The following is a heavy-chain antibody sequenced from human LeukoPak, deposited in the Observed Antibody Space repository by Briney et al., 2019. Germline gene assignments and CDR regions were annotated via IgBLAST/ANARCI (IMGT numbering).Heavy chain of an antibody. V-gene: IGHV4-59*01. CDR3: ARDIAVAGIGWFDP. CDR2: IYYSGST. J-gene: IGHJ5*02. CDR1: GGSISSYY. D-gene: IGHD6-19*01. Sequence: SETLSLTCTVSGGSISSYYWSWIRQPPGKGLVWIGYIYYSGSTNYNPSLKSRVTISVDTSKNQFSLKLSSVTAADTAVYYCARDIAVAGIGWFDPWGQGTLVTVSS.